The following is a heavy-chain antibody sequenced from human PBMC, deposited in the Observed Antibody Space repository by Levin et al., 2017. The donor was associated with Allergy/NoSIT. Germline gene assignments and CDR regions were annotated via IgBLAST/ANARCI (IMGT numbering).Heavy chain of an antibody. V-gene: IGHV3-7*04. CDR3: ARDAYCSGGSCYVY. D-gene: IGHD2-15*01. J-gene: IGHJ4*02. CDR2: MNQDGSEK. Sequence: GGSLRLSCAASGFTFSSFWMSWVRQAPGKELEWVANMNQDGSEKNYVDSVKGRFTISRDNAENTLDLQMNSLRVEDTAVYYCARDAYCSGGSCYVYWGQGTLVTVSS. CDR1: GFTFSSFW.